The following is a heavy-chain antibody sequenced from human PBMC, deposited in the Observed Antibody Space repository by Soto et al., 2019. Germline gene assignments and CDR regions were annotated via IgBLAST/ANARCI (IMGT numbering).Heavy chain of an antibody. CDR3: ARDSLLGYCIRTSCHELNWFDP. D-gene: IGHD2-2*01. CDR2: IWYDGSNK. CDR1: GFTFSSYG. Sequence: QVQLVESGGGVVQPGRSLRLSCAASGFTFSSYGMHWVRQAPGKGLEWVAVIWYDGSNKYYADSVKGRFTISRDNSKNPLYLQMNSLRAEDTAVYYCARDSLLGYCIRTSCHELNWFDPWGQGTLVTVSS. V-gene: IGHV3-33*01. J-gene: IGHJ5*02.